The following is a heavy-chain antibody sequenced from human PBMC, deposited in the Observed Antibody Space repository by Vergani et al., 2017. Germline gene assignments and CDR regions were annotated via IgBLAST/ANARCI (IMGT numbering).Heavy chain of an antibody. CDR3: AKHFRGWGIDY. CDR2: IKQDGSET. J-gene: IGHJ4*02. CDR1: GFPFHIYR. Sequence: EEQLVESGGNLVQPGGSLRLSCAGSGFPFHIYRMSWVRQAPGKGLEWVANIKQDGSETYYADSVKGRFTLSRDFSKNTLYLQMNSLRTDDTATYYCAKHFRGWGIDYWGQGTQVIVSS. V-gene: IGHV3-7*01. D-gene: IGHD3-16*01.